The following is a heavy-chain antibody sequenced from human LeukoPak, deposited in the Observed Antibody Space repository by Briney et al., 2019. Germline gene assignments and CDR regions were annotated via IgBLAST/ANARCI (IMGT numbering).Heavy chain of an antibody. CDR2: IYYSGSA. CDR1: GGSISGYY. CDR3: ARDIGAARSDY. V-gene: IGHV4-59*01. J-gene: IGHJ4*02. Sequence: SETLSLTCTVSGGSISGYYWSWIRQPPGKGLEWIGYIYYSGSAKYNPSLKSRVTISVDASKNQFSLKLTSVTAADTAVYYCARDIGAARSDYWGQGTLVTVSS. D-gene: IGHD6-6*01.